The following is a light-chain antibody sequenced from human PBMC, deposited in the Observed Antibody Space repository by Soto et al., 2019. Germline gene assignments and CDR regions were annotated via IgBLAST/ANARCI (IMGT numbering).Light chain of an antibody. Sequence: QSALTQPASVSGSPGQSLTISCSGTSSDVGGNNFDSWYQQHPGKAPKLIIYDVSNRSAVVSHRFSCSKSGNTASLTISVLQAEDEADYYCSSYKSSSTWVFGGGTKVTVL. CDR3: SSYKSSSTWV. J-gene: IGLJ3*02. CDR1: SSDVGGNNF. CDR2: DVS. V-gene: IGLV2-14*01.